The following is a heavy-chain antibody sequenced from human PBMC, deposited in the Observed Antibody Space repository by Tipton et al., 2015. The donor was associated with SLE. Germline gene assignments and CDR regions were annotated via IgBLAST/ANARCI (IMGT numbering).Heavy chain of an antibody. CDR2: ISSSSSYI. Sequence: SLRLSCAASGFTFSSYSMNWVRQAPGKGLEWVSSISSSSSYIYYADSVKGRFTISRDNAKNSLYLQMNSLRAEDTAVYYCAKDPYSVVRGGYFDYWGQGTLVTVSS. V-gene: IGHV3-21*04. CDR1: GFTFSSYS. CDR3: AKDPYSVVRGGYFDY. D-gene: IGHD3-10*01. J-gene: IGHJ4*02.